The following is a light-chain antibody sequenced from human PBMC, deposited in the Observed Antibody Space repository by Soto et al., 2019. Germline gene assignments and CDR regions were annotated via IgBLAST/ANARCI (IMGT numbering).Light chain of an antibody. Sequence: DIQMTQSPSSLSASVGDRVTITCRASQSISSYLNWYQQKPGKAPKRLIYAASSLQSGVPSRFSGSGSGTDFALTISSLQPEDFETYYCQPSYSTPLSLGGGTKVDI. CDR2: AAS. V-gene: IGKV1-39*01. CDR3: QPSYSTPLS. CDR1: QSISSY. J-gene: IGKJ4*01.